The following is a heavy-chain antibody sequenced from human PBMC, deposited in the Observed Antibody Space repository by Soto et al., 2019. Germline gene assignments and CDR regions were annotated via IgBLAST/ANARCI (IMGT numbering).Heavy chain of an antibody. CDR3: ARSITIFGVGEDYGMDV. CDR1: GGTFSSYA. J-gene: IGHJ6*02. CDR2: IIPIFGTA. Sequence: QVQLVQSGAEVKKPGSSVKVSCKASGGTFSSYAISWVRQAPGQGLEWMGGIIPIFGTANYAQKFQGRVTITADESTSTAYRELSSLRSEDTAVYYCARSITIFGVGEDYGMDVWGQGTTVTVS. D-gene: IGHD3-3*01. V-gene: IGHV1-69*12.